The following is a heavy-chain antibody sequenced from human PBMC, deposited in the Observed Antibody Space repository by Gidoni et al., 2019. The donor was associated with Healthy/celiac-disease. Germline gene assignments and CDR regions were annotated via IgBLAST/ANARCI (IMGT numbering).Heavy chain of an antibody. CDR2: INHSGST. CDR3: ARGEYSSGWYRVSGYGMDV. J-gene: IGHJ6*02. D-gene: IGHD6-19*01. Sequence: QVQLQQWGAGLLKPSVTLSLTCAVYGGSFSGYYWSWIRQPPGKGLEWIGEINHSGSTNYNPSLKSRVTISVDTSKNQFSLKLSSVTAADTAVYYCARGEYSSGWYRVSGYGMDVWGQGTTVTVSS. V-gene: IGHV4-34*01. CDR1: GGSFSGYY.